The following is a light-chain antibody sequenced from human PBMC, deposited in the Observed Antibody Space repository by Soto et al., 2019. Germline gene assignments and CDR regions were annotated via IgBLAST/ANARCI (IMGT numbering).Light chain of an antibody. CDR3: QEYDDPPPIT. CDR2: DAS. CDR1: QSVRSGR. J-gene: IGKJ5*01. Sequence: EIVLTQSPATLSLSPGERATLSCRASQSVRSGRLAWYQQKPGQAPRLVIFDASNRASGIPVRFSGSGSVTDFTLTITRLEPEYFAVYYCQEYDDPPPITFSLGTRLEIK. V-gene: IGKV3D-20*02.